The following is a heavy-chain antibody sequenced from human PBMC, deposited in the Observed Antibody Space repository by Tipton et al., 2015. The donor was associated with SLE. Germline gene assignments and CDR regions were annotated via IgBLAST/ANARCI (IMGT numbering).Heavy chain of an antibody. D-gene: IGHD3-16*02. Sequence: SLRLSCAVSGFSFDDSAMHWVRQAPGQGLEWVSLFSWDSGTTYYADSVKGRFTISRDNRKNLLILQMNSLRPEDTAFYYCARDMGNLGELSAHLDCWGRGTLVTVSS. CDR1: GFSFDDSA. V-gene: IGHV3-43D*04. CDR2: FSWDSGTT. CDR3: ARDMGNLGELSAHLDC. J-gene: IGHJ4*02.